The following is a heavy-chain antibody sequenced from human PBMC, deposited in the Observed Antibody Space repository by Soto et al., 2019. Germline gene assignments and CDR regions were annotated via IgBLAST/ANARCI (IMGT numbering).Heavy chain of an antibody. CDR1: GYTFTSYA. J-gene: IGHJ3*02. Sequence: ASVKVSCKASGYTFTSYAMHWVRQAPGQRLEWMGWINAGNGNTKYSQKFQGRVTITRDTSASTAYMEPSSLRSEDTAVYYCARVKRATGYCSSTSCPEDAFDIWGQGTMVTVSS. CDR3: ARVKRATGYCSSTSCPEDAFDI. D-gene: IGHD2-2*01. V-gene: IGHV1-3*01. CDR2: INAGNGNT.